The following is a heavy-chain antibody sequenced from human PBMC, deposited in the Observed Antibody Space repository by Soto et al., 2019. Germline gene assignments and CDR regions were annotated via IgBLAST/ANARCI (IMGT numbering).Heavy chain of an antibody. J-gene: IGHJ6*02. CDR3: TTGSVEGV. CDR1: GFSFSNAW. Sequence: EVQLVESGGGLVKPGGSLRLSCAASGFSFSNAWMNWVRQAPGKGLEWVGRIKRKIDGEATDYAGPVKGRFTVFRDDSKSALYLQMNSLKGDDTAVYYCTTGSVEGVWGQWTTVTVS. D-gene: IGHD2-15*01. V-gene: IGHV3-15*07. CDR2: IKRKIDGEAT.